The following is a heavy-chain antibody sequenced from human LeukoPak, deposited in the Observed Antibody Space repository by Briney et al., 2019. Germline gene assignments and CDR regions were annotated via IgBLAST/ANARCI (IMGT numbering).Heavy chain of an antibody. D-gene: IGHD6-19*01. Sequence: ASVKVSCKASGYTFTSYGISWVRQAPGQGLEWMGWISAYNGDTNYAQKLQGRVTMTTDTSTSTAYMELRSLRSDDTAVYYCARDLRGWLNYCYYGMDVWGQGTTVTVSS. V-gene: IGHV1-18*01. CDR2: ISAYNGDT. CDR1: GYTFTSYG. J-gene: IGHJ6*02. CDR3: ARDLRGWLNYCYYGMDV.